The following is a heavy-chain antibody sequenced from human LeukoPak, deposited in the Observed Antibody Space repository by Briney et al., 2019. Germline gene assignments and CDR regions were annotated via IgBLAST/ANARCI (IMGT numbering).Heavy chain of an antibody. Sequence: SQTLSLTCAISGDSVSSNSAAWNWIRPSPSRGLEWLGRAYYRSKWYNDYAVSVKSRITINPDTSKNQFSLQLNSVTPEDTAVYYCAREGSGRGVIIPDAFDIWGQGTMVTVSS. CDR1: GDSVSSNSAA. CDR3: AREGSGRGVIIPDAFDI. V-gene: IGHV6-1*01. CDR2: AYYRSKWYN. D-gene: IGHD3-10*01. J-gene: IGHJ3*02.